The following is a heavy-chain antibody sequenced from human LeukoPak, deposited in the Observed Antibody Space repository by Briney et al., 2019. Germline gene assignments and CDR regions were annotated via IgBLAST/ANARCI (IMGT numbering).Heavy chain of an antibody. J-gene: IGHJ6*02. CDR1: GFTFSSYG. D-gene: IGHD2-2*01. CDR2: ISSDGNNK. CDR3: AKDGPAYYYYYGMDV. Sequence: SGGSLRLSCAASGFTFSSYGMHWVRHAPGKRLEWLAVISSDGNNKYYTDSVKGRFTISRDDSKNTLYLQMNSLRAEDTALYYCAKDGPAYYYYYGMDVWGQGTTVTVSS. V-gene: IGHV3-30*18.